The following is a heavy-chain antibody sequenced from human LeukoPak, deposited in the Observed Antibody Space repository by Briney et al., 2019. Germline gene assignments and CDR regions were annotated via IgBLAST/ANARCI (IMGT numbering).Heavy chain of an antibody. CDR3: AGDDPGNAFDI. CDR1: GFTFSSYS. CDR2: ISSSSSTI. J-gene: IGHJ3*02. V-gene: IGHV3-48*01. D-gene: IGHD3-10*01. Sequence: GGSLRLSCAASGFTFSSYSMNWVRQAPGKGLEWVSYISSSSSTIYYADSVKGRFTISRDNAKNSLYLQMNSLRAEDTAVYYCAGDDPGNAFDIWGQGTMVTVSS.